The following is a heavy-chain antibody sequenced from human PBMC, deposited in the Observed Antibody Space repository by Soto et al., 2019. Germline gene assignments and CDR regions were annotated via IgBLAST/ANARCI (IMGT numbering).Heavy chain of an antibody. CDR3: ARRVGSSGYFDY. Sequence: ASVKVSCKASGYTFTSYAMHWVRQAPGQRLEWMGWINAGNGNTKYSQKFQGRVTITRDTSASTAYMELSSLRSEDTAVYYCARRVGSSGYFDYWGQGTLVTVS. D-gene: IGHD3-22*01. J-gene: IGHJ4*02. CDR2: INAGNGNT. V-gene: IGHV1-3*01. CDR1: GYTFTSYA.